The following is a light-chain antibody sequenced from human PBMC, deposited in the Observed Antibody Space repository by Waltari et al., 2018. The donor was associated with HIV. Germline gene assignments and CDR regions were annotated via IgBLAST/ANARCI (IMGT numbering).Light chain of an antibody. CDR2: DAS. CDR3: QQYNNWPPVWT. V-gene: IGKV3-11*01. J-gene: IGKJ1*01. Sequence: EIVLTQSPATLSLSPGERATLSCRASQSVSSYLAWYQQKPGQAPRLLIYDASNRATGIPARFSGSGSGTDFTLTISSLEPEDFAVYYCQQYNNWPPVWTFGQGTKVEIK. CDR1: QSVSSY.